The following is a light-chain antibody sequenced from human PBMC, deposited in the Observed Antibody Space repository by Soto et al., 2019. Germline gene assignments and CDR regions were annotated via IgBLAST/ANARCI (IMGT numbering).Light chain of an antibody. V-gene: IGLV4-60*02. Sequence: QLVLTQSSSASASLGSSVKLTCTLSSGHSNYIIEWHQQQPGKAPRYLMKLEGSGSYNKGSGVPDRFSGSSSGADRYLTISNLQFEDEADYYCETWDSNTRVFGGGTKLTVL. CDR2: LEGSGSY. J-gene: IGLJ2*01. CDR1: SGHSNYI. CDR3: ETWDSNTRV.